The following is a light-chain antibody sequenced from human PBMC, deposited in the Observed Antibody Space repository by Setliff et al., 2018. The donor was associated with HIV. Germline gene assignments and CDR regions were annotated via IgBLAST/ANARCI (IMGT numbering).Light chain of an antibody. CDR1: NSNIGAGYD. CDR3: QSYDSGLRGLV. J-gene: IGLJ3*02. Sequence: QSVLTQPPSVSGAPGQRVTISCTGTNSNIGAGYDVHWYQQLPGSAPKVLIYGNSYRPSGVPDRFSDSKSGTSASLVITGLQAEDEADYFCQSYDSGLRGLVFGGGTQLTVL. CDR2: GNS. V-gene: IGLV1-40*01.